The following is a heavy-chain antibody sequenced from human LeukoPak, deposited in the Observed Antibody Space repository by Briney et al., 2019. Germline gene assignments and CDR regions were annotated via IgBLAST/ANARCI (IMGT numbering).Heavy chain of an antibody. CDR1: GGPLSSGSYY. D-gene: IGHD3-10*01. V-gene: IGHV4-39*01. J-gene: IGHJ4*02. Sequence: SETLSLTCSVSGGPLSSGSYYWGRIRQPPGKGLEWIGSIYYSGSTHYNPSLKSRVTISIDTSKNQFSLKVSSVTAADTAVYYCARAPFGDFGYWGQGTLVTVSS. CDR3: ARAPFGDFGY. CDR2: IYYSGST.